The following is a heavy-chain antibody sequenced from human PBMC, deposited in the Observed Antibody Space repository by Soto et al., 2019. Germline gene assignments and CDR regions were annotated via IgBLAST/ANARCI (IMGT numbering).Heavy chain of an antibody. CDR2: IYYSGIT. V-gene: IGHV4-39*01. Sequence: SETLSLTCSVSGGSFSGTGYYWGWVRQPPGKGLEWIGSIYYSGITYYNPSLKSRLTISVDTSKNQIALKLSSVTAADAAVYYCVRHSYTYGSNNRFDPWGQGTLVTVSS. CDR3: VRHSYTYGSNNRFDP. CDR1: GGSFSGTGYY. J-gene: IGHJ5*02. D-gene: IGHD5-18*01.